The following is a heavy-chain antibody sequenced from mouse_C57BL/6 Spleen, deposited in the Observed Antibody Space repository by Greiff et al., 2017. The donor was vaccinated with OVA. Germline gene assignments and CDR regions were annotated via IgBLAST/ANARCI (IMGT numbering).Heavy chain of an antibody. CDR3: ARDSGTGYFDV. V-gene: IGHV1-64*01. CDR1: GYTFTSYW. J-gene: IGHJ1*03. Sequence: QVQLQQPGAELVKPGASVKLSCKASGYTFTSYWMHWVKQRPGQGLEWIGMIHPNSGSTNYNEKFKSKATLTVDKSSSTAYMQLSSLTSEDSAVYYCARDSGTGYFDVWGTGTTVTVSS. D-gene: IGHD4-1*01. CDR2: IHPNSGST.